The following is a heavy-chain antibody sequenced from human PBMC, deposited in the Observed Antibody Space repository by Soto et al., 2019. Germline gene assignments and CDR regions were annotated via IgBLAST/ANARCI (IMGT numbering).Heavy chain of an antibody. CDR3: VRGDREDIAVVVGARPGESAMDV. Sequence: QVQLVESGGGVVQPGRSLRLSCAASGFTFSTYAMHWVRQAPGKGLEWVAVISYSGGNKAYVDSVEGRFTISRDNSKNTLYLQRNSLRGEDTAVYYCVRGDREDIAVVVGARPGESAMDVWGHGTTVTVSS. CDR2: ISYSGGNK. CDR1: GFTFSTYA. D-gene: IGHD2-15*01. J-gene: IGHJ6*02. V-gene: IGHV3-30-3*01.